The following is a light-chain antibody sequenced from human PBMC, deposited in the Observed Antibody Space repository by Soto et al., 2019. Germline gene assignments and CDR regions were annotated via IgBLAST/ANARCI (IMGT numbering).Light chain of an antibody. CDR1: SSNIGAGYD. CDR2: TNT. V-gene: IGLV1-40*01. J-gene: IGLJ1*01. Sequence: QSVLTQPPSVSGAPGQRVTISCTGSSSNIGAGYDVHWYQQLPGTAPKLLIYTNTNRPSGVPDRFSGSKSGTSASLAITGLQAEDEADYYCSSFTSTSTFVFGSGTKVT. CDR3: SSFTSTSTFV.